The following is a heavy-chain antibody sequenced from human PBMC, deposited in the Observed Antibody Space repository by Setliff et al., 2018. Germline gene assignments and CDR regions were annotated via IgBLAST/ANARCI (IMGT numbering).Heavy chain of an antibody. J-gene: IGHJ4*02. Sequence: PSETLSLTCSVSGGIIYDHWWTWIRQPAGKGLEWIGRIYVTESTKYNPSLKSRVTLSIDTSKNQFSLKLSSVTAADAALYYCAASRAYTGAVEEWFLPKTFDFWGQGSPVTVSS. D-gene: IGHD3-10*01. CDR2: IYVTEST. CDR1: GGIIYDHW. CDR3: AASRAYTGAVEEWFLPKTFDF. V-gene: IGHV4-4*07.